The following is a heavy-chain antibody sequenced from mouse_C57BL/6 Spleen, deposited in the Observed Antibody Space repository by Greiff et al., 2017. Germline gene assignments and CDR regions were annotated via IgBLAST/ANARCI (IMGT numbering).Heavy chain of an antibody. Sequence: DVKLVESGPGLVKPSQSLSLTCSVTGYSITSGYYWNWIRQFPGNKLEWMGYISYDGSNNYNPSLKNRISITRDTSKNQFFLKLNSVTTEDTATYYCARKGIVTFDYWGQGTTLTVSS. J-gene: IGHJ2*01. CDR2: ISYDGSN. CDR3: ARKGIVTFDY. D-gene: IGHD2-5*01. CDR1: GYSITSGYY. V-gene: IGHV3-6*01.